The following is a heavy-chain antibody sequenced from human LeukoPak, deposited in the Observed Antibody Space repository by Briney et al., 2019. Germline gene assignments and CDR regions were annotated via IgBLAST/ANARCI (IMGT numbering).Heavy chain of an antibody. CDR3: ANWDGDKSAYDT. J-gene: IGHJ3*02. V-gene: IGHV3-30*18. D-gene: IGHD3-10*01. Sequence: TGGSQRLSCAASGFTFRSYGMHWVRQAPGKGLEWVTHISYDGSNKYYRESVKGRFTISRDNSKNMLYLQMDSLRPEDTAVYYCANWDGDKSAYDTWGQGTMVTVSS. CDR1: GFTFRSYG. CDR2: ISYDGSNK.